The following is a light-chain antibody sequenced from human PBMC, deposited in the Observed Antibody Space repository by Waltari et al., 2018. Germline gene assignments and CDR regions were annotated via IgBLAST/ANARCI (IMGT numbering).Light chain of an antibody. J-gene: IGKJ2*01. CDR3: QQSSSAPRT. CDR2: AAS. V-gene: IGKV1-39*01. Sequence: DIQMTQSPSSLSASVGDSITITCRASQSISGHVNWYQQKPGKAPKLLIHAASTLQSGVPPRFSGSGSGTDFTLTISSLQPEDFSTYYCQQSSSAPRTFGQGTKLDIK. CDR1: QSISGH.